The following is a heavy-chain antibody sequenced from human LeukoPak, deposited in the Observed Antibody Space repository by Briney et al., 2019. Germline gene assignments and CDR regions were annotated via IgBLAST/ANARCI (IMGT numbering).Heavy chain of an antibody. Sequence: ASVKVSCKASGYTFTSYGISWVRQAPGQGLEWMGWISAYNGNTNYAQKLQGRVTMTTDTSTSTAYMELRSLRSDDTALYYCARSPRSNWTDGGDYWGPGTLVTVSS. V-gene: IGHV1-18*04. CDR3: ARSPRSNWTDGGDY. J-gene: IGHJ4*02. CDR1: GYTFTSYG. D-gene: IGHD1-1*01. CDR2: ISAYNGNT.